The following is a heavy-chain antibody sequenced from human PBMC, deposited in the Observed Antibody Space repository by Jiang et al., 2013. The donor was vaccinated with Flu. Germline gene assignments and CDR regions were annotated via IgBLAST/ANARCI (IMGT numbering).Heavy chain of an antibody. CDR2: IYYSGST. Sequence: LLKPSETLSLTCTVSGGSISSYYWSWIRQPPGKGLEWIGYIYYSGSTNYNPSLKSRVTISVDTSKNQFSLKLSSVTAADTAVYYCARADSGSYYDYFDYWGQGTLVTVSS. CDR3: ARADSGSYYDYFDY. D-gene: IGHD1-26*01. V-gene: IGHV4-59*01. J-gene: IGHJ4*02. CDR1: GGSISSYY.